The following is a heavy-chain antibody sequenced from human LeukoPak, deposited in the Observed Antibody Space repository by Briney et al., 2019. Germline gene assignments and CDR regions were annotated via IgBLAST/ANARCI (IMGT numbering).Heavy chain of an antibody. Sequence: GGSLRLSCAASGFTFSSYSMNWVRQAPGKGLEWVSAISGSGGSTYYADFVKGRFTISRDNSKNTLYLQMNSLRAEDTAVYYCAKDLWLWFGELSPFDYWGQGTLVTVSS. V-gene: IGHV3-23*01. CDR3: AKDLWLWFGELSPFDY. CDR2: ISGSGGST. J-gene: IGHJ4*02. CDR1: GFTFSSYS. D-gene: IGHD3-10*01.